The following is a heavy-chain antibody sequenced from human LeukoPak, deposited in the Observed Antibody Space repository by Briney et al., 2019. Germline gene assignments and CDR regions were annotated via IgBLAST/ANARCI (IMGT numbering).Heavy chain of an antibody. J-gene: IGHJ4*02. D-gene: IGHD6-6*01. CDR3: TREYTTSPTYFDC. Sequence: GGSLRLSCAISGFTLDDFVMHWVRQAPGKGLEWVSGISLNSGDITYADSVKGRFTISRENTKHSLYLQMNSPRAEDTALYYCTREYTTSPTYFDCWGGGTLVTVS. V-gene: IGHV3-9*01. CDR1: GFTLDDFV. CDR2: ISLNSGDI.